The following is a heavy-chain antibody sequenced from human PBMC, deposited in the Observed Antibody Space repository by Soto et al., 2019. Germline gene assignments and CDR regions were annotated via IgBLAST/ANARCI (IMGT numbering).Heavy chain of an antibody. CDR3: HGYGY. Sequence: GGFLRLSCAASGFTFSNYAMIWVRQAPGKGLEWVSVIYTGGTTYYADSVKGRFTISRDNSKNTLYLQMNSLRAEDTAVYYCHGYGYWGQGTLVTVSS. CDR1: GFTFSNYA. D-gene: IGHD5-12*01. V-gene: IGHV3-53*01. J-gene: IGHJ4*02. CDR2: IYTGGTT.